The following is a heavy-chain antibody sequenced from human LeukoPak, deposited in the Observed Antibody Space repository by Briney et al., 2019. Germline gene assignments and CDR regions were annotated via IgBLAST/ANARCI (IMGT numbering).Heavy chain of an antibody. D-gene: IGHD3-10*01. V-gene: IGHV1-2*02. CDR2: INPNSGGT. CDR1: GYTFTGYY. Sequence: GASVKVSCKASGYTFTGYYMHWVRQAPGQGLEWMGWINPNSGGTNYAQKFQGRVTMTRDTSISTAYMELSRLRSDDTAVYYCARVTPYSITMVRGVLDYWGQGTLVTVSS. J-gene: IGHJ4*02. CDR3: ARVTPYSITMVRGVLDY.